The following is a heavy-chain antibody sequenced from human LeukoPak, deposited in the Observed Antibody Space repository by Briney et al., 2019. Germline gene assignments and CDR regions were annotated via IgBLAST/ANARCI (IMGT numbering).Heavy chain of an antibody. CDR3: ARNGERHIDY. D-gene: IGHD4-17*01. V-gene: IGHV4-4*02. J-gene: IGHJ4*02. CDR1: GGSISSSNW. CDR2: IYHSGST. Sequence: SETLSLTCAVSGGSISSSNWWSWVRQPPGKGLEWIGEIYHSGSTNYNPSLKSRVTISVAKSKNQCSLKLRSVTAADTAVYYCARNGERHIDYWGQGTLVTVSS.